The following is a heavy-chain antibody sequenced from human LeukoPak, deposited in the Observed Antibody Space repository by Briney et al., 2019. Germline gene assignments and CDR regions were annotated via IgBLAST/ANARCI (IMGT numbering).Heavy chain of an antibody. CDR1: GYTFTSYG. Sequence: GASVKVSCKASGYTFTSYGISWVRQAPGQGLEWMGWINAGNGNTKYTQKFQGRVTITTDESTSTAYMELSSLRSEDTAVYYCARTIVVVPAAIFGLFDYWGQGTLVTVSS. J-gene: IGHJ4*02. D-gene: IGHD2-2*01. CDR2: INAGNGNT. CDR3: ARTIVVVPAAIFGLFDY. V-gene: IGHV1-18*01.